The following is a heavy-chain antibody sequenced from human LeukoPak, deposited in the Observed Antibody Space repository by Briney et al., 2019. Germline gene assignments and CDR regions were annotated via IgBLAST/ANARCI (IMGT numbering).Heavy chain of an antibody. Sequence: ASVEVSCKASGYTFTNSDINWVRQATGQGLEWMGWMNPDSGNTGYVQKFQGRVTMTRDTSTNTAYMELSNLTSDDTAVFYCARGTIRSRYFDYWGQGTLVTVSS. D-gene: IGHD3-10*01. CDR2: MNPDSGNT. CDR3: ARGTIRSRYFDY. V-gene: IGHV1-8*01. CDR1: GYTFTNSD. J-gene: IGHJ4*02.